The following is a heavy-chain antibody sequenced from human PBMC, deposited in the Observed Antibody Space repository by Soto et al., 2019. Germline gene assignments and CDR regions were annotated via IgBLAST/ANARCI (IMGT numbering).Heavy chain of an antibody. D-gene: IGHD3-9*01. Sequence: EVQLVESGGGLVKPGGSLRLSCAASGFTFSSYSMNWVRQAPGKGLEWVSSISSSSSYIYYADSVKGRFTISRDNAKNSLYLQMNSLTAEDTAVYYCARDRLRYFDWLHYGMDVWGQGTTVTVSS. V-gene: IGHV3-21*01. J-gene: IGHJ6*02. CDR3: ARDRLRYFDWLHYGMDV. CDR2: ISSSSSYI. CDR1: GFTFSSYS.